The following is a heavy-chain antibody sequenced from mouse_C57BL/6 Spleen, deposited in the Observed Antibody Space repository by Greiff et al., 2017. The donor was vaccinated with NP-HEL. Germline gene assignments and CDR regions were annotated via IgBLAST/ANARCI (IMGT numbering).Heavy chain of an antibody. CDR2: IDPETGGT. CDR1: GYTFTDYE. D-gene: IGHD2-4*01. CDR3: TRRLRRFFDY. Sequence: VQLHQSGAELVRPGASVTLSCKASGYTFTDYEMHWVKQTPVHGLEWIGVIDPETGGTAYNQTFKGKELLTADKSSSTAYMEFRSLTSEDSAVYYVTRRLRRFFDYWGQGTTLTVSS. V-gene: IGHV1-15*01. J-gene: IGHJ2*01.